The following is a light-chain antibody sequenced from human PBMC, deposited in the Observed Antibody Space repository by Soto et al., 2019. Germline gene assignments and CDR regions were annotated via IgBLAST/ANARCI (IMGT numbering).Light chain of an antibody. Sequence: EIVMTQSPATLSVSPGERATLSCRASQSVSSNLAWYQQKPGQAPRLLLYGASTRATGIPGRFSGSGSGTEFTLTISSLQSEDFVVYYCQQYNNWPRTFGQGTKVEIK. CDR1: QSVSSN. CDR2: GAS. CDR3: QQYNNWPRT. J-gene: IGKJ1*01. V-gene: IGKV3-15*01.